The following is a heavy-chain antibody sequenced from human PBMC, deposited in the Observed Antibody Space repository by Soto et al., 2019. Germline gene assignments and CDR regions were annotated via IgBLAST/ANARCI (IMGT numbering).Heavy chain of an antibody. D-gene: IGHD3-9*01. J-gene: IGHJ4*02. CDR3: VKGLLYDILTPVDY. V-gene: IGHV3-64D*08. CDR2: VSNSGGST. CDR1: GFSFRIYS. Sequence: RLSCVVSGFSFRIYSMNWVRQAPGKGLEYVSTVSNSGGSTYYTDSVKGRFTISRDNSKNTLYLQMSSLRAEDTAVYYCVKGLLYDILTPVDYWGQGTLVTVSS.